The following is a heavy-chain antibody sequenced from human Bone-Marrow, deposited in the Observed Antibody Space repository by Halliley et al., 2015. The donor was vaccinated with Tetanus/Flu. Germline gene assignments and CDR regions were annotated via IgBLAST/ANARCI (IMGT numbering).Heavy chain of an antibody. J-gene: IGHJ5*02. V-gene: IGHV3-23*01. D-gene: IGHD1-26*01. CDR2: ISGSGGST. CDR3: AKDPVGPLPFNWFDP. Sequence: SLRLSCAASGFTFSRYAMSWVRQAPGKGLEWVSAISGSGGSTSYADSVKGRYTISRDNTNNTLYLQMDSLRGEDTAVYYCAKDPVGPLPFNWFDPWGQGTLVTVSS. CDR1: GFTFSRYA.